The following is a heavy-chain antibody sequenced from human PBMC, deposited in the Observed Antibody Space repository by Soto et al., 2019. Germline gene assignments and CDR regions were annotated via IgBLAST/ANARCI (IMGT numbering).Heavy chain of an antibody. Sequence: EVQLVESGGGLVQSGGSLRLTCAASGFTFSRYTMNWVRQAPGKGLEWLSYISGGGGTMFYADSVKGRVTISRDNANNSLYLQMDSLRAEDTAVYYCARDKSGSYSIDYWGQGTLVTVSS. J-gene: IGHJ4*02. CDR3: ARDKSGSYSIDY. D-gene: IGHD1-26*01. V-gene: IGHV3-48*04. CDR1: GFTFSRYT. CDR2: ISGGGGTM.